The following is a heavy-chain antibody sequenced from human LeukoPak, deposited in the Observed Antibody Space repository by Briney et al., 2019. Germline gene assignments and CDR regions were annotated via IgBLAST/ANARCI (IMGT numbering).Heavy chain of an antibody. D-gene: IGHD3-9*01. Sequence: GGSLRLSCAASGFTFSSYWMSWVRQAPGKGLEWVANIKQDGSEKYYVASVKGRFTISRDNAKNSLYLQMNSLRAEDTAVYYCASLYYDILTGYDYYGMDVWGKGTTVTVSS. J-gene: IGHJ6*04. CDR1: GFTFSSYW. V-gene: IGHV3-7*03. CDR3: ASLYYDILTGYDYYGMDV. CDR2: IKQDGSEK.